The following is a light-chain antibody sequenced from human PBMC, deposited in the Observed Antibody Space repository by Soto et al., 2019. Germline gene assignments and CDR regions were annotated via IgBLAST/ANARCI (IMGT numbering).Light chain of an antibody. CDR1: QSMSSW. CDR2: KAS. V-gene: IGKV1-5*03. CDR3: QQYNSYPWT. Sequence: DNQMTQSPSTLSASVGDSVTITCRASQSMSSWLAWYQQKPGKAPKLLIYKASSLETGVPSRFSGSGSGTEFTLTISSLQPDDLATYYCQQYNSYPWTFGQGTKVEI. J-gene: IGKJ1*01.